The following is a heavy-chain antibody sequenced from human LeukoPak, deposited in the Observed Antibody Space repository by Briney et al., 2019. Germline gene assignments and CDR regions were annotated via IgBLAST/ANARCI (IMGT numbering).Heavy chain of an antibody. CDR2: IYPGDSDT. J-gene: IGHJ5*02. CDR1: GYSFTSYW. V-gene: IGHV5-51*01. D-gene: IGHD6-6*01. CDR3: ARRIYSSSTNWFDP. Sequence: GESLKISCKGSGYSFTSYWIGWVRQMPGKGLEWMGIIYPGDSDTRYSPSFQGQVTISTDKSISTAYLQWSSLKASDTAIYYCARRIYSSSTNWFDPWGQGTLVTVSS.